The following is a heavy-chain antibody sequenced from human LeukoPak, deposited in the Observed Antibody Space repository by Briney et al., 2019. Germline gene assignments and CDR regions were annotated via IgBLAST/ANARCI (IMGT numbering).Heavy chain of an antibody. V-gene: IGHV3-7*04. Sequence: PGGSLRLSCAASGXTFSRYWMTWVRQAPGKGLEWVANIKQDGSEKYYVDSVKGRFTISRDNAKNSLYLQMNSLRAEDTAVYYCAREVSLLWFGESANWFDPWGQGTLVTVSS. D-gene: IGHD3-10*01. CDR2: IKQDGSEK. CDR1: GXTFSRYW. J-gene: IGHJ5*02. CDR3: AREVSLLWFGESANWFDP.